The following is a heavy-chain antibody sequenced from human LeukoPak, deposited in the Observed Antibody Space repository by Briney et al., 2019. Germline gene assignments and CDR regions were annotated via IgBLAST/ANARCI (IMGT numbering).Heavy chain of an antibody. Sequence: ASVKVSCKASGYTFTSYGISWVRQAPGEGLEWRGWISAYNGNTNYAQKLQGRVTMTTDTSTSTAYMELRSLRSDDTAVYYCAREKAAHLNYYYYYYMDVWGKGTTVTVSS. CDR2: ISAYNGNT. V-gene: IGHV1-18*04. J-gene: IGHJ6*03. CDR1: GYTFTSYG. CDR3: AREKAAHLNYYYYYYMDV. D-gene: IGHD6-13*01.